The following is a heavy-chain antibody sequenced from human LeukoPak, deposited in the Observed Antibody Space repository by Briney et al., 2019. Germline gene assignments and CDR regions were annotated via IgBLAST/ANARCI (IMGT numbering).Heavy chain of an antibody. D-gene: IGHD2-2*01. CDR2: IYHSGST. Sequence: SQTLSLTCAVSGGSISSGGYSWSWIRQPPGKGLEWIGYIYHSGSTYYNPSLKSRVTISVDRSKNQFSLKLSSATAADTAVYYCARYCSSTSCGYYYGMDVWGQGTTVTVSS. CDR1: GGSISSGGYS. CDR3: ARYCSSTSCGYYYGMDV. V-gene: IGHV4-30-2*01. J-gene: IGHJ6*02.